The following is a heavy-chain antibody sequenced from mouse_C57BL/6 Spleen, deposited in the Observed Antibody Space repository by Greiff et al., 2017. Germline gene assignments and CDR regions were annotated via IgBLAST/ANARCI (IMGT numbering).Heavy chain of an antibody. D-gene: IGHD2-3*01. CDR2: IDPETGGT. V-gene: IGHV1-15*01. CDR1: GYTFTDYE. J-gene: IGHJ2*01. Sequence: QVQLQQSGAELVRPGASVTLSCKASGYTFTDYEMHWVKQTPVHGLEWIGAIDPETGGTAYNQKFKGKAILTADKSSSTAYMELRSLTSEDSAVYYCTRYGYYPFDDWGQGTTLTVSS. CDR3: TRYGYYPFDD.